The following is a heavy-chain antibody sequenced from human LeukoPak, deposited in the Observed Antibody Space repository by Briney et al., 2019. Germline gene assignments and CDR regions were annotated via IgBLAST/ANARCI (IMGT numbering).Heavy chain of an antibody. V-gene: IGHV3-21*05. J-gene: IGHJ4*02. CDR3: ARATRNGYDY. D-gene: IGHD5-24*01. Sequence: GGSLRLSCAASGFTFRIYGMNWVRQAPGKGPGWASYIGHTGSDIYYADSVKGRFTVSRDNAKNSLYLQMNSLRVEDTAVYYCARATRNGYDYWGQGTLVTVSS. CDR1: GFTFRIYG. CDR2: IGHTGSDI.